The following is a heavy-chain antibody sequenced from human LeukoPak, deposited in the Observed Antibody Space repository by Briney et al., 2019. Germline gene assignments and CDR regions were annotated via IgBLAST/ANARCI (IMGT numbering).Heavy chain of an antibody. CDR3: AREEPRGYYGMDV. CDR1: GGSISSGGYY. V-gene: IGHV4-31*03. Sequence: SETLSLTCTVSGGSISSGGYYWSWIRQHPGKGLEWIGYIYYSGSTYYNPSLKSRVTISVGTSKNQFSLKLSSVTAADTAVYYCAREEPRGYYGMDVWGQGTTVTVSS. J-gene: IGHJ6*02. CDR2: IYYSGST.